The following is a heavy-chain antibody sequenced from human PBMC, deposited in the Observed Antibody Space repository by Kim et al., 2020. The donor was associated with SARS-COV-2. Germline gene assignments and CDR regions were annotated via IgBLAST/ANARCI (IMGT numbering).Heavy chain of an antibody. D-gene: IGHD1-26*01. J-gene: IGHJ4*02. CDR3: AALQSGSFFGS. Sequence: SETLSLTCDVSGYAITSGNWWGWIRQSPEKGLEWIAQIYHSGATSYNPSLKSRVTMSVDKSKNQFSLKLRSVTANDTAVYYCAALQSGSFFGSWGQGILVTVSS. V-gene: IGHV4-28*01. CDR2: IYHSGAT. CDR1: GYAITSGNW.